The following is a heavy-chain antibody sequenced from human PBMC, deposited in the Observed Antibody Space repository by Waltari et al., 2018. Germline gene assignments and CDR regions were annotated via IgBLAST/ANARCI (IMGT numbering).Heavy chain of an antibody. Sequence: VQLIPSGAEVKKPGATVKISFKASGYTFRDYYMHLVQQAPGKGLEWMGRIDPQDGETKYSEKFHGRATITDDTSIDLTYMEVSSLRSEDTGLYYCARTTTVKSLDHWGQGTLVTVSS. CDR3: ARTTTVKSLDH. D-gene: IGHD1-7*01. J-gene: IGHJ4*02. V-gene: IGHV1-69-2*01. CDR1: GYTFRDYY. CDR2: IDPQDGET.